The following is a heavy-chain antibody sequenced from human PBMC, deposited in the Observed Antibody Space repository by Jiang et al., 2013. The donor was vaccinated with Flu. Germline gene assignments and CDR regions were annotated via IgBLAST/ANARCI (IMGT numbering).Heavy chain of an antibody. Sequence: KGLEWIGEINHSGSTNYNPSLKSRVTISVDTSKNQFSLKLSSVTAADTAVYYCASGVEQQLEGAFDIWGQGTMVTVSS. CDR2: INHSGST. D-gene: IGHD6-13*01. V-gene: IGHV4-34*01. J-gene: IGHJ3*02. CDR3: ASGVEQQLEGAFDI.